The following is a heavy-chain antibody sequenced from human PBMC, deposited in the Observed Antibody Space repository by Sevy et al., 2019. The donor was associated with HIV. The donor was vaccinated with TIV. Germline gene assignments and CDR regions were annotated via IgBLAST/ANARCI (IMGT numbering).Heavy chain of an antibody. CDR1: GFTFGDYA. D-gene: IGHD2-21*02. Sequence: GGSLRLSCTASGFTFGDYAMSWFRQAPGRGLEWVGFIRSETYGETTEDAESVKGRFTVSRDDSKSIVYLQMNSLKTEDTAVYYCTRRASRVYGDHLNLYWGQGTLVTVSS. CDR2: IRSETYGETT. CDR3: TRRASRVYGDHLNLY. J-gene: IGHJ4*02. V-gene: IGHV3-49*03.